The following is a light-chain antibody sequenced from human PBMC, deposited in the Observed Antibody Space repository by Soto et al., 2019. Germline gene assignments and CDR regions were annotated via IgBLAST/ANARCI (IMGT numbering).Light chain of an antibody. CDR2: GNS. Sequence: QSVLTQPPSVSGAQGQRVTISCTGSSSNIGAGYDVHGYQQLPGTAPKLLIYGNSNRPSGVPDRFSGSKSGTSASLAITGLQEEDEADYYCQSYDSSLSGNVVFGGGTQLTFL. CDR3: QSYDSSLSGNVV. V-gene: IGLV1-40*01. J-gene: IGLJ2*01. CDR1: SSNIGAGYD.